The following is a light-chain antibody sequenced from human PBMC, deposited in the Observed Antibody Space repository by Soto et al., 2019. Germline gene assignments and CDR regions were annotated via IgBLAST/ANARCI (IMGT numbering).Light chain of an antibody. Sequence: MLTQSPGTLSLSKGERATLSCRASQGVSGSYLVWYQQKPGQAPRLLIYGASSRATGIPDRFSGSGSGTDFTLTISRLEPEDFAVYYCQQFGSSPTFGQGTKVDIK. CDR2: GAS. V-gene: IGKV3-20*01. CDR1: QGVSGSY. J-gene: IGKJ1*01. CDR3: QQFGSSPT.